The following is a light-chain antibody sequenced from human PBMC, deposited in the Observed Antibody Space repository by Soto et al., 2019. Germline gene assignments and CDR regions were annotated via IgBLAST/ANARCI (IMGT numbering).Light chain of an antibody. CDR3: AAWDDSLNGPYV. V-gene: IGLV1-44*01. J-gene: IGLJ1*01. CDR2: SNN. CDR1: SSNIGSNT. Sequence: QSVLTQPPSASGTPGQRVTISCSGSSSNIGSNTVNWYQQLPGTAPKLLIYSNNQLPSVVPDRFSGSKSGTSASLAISWLQSEDEADYYCAAWDDSLNGPYVFGTGTKVTVL.